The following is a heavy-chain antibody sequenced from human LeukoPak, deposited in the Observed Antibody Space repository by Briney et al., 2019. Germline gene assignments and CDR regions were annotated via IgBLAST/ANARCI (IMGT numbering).Heavy chain of an antibody. Sequence: QTLSLTCAISGDSVSSNSAAWNWIRQSPSRGLEWLGRTYYRSKWYNDYAVSVKSRITINPDTSKNQFSLQLNSVTPEDTAVYYCARGPYSYDFWSGYYGVYYYYMDVWGKGTTVTISS. J-gene: IGHJ6*03. V-gene: IGHV6-1*01. CDR3: ARGPYSYDFWSGYYGVYYYYMDV. CDR2: TYYRSKWYN. D-gene: IGHD3-3*01. CDR1: GDSVSSNSAA.